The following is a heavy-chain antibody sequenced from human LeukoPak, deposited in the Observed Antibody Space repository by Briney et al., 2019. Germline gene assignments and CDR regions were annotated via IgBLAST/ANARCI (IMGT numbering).Heavy chain of an antibody. J-gene: IGHJ6*02. V-gene: IGHV3-30*18. CDR2: ISYDGSNK. D-gene: IGHD3-22*01. CDR1: GFTFSSYG. CDR3: AKDDSRWNYYDSSGYYGLYYYGMDV. Sequence: GGSLRLSCAASGFTFSSYGMHWVRQAPGKGLEWVAVISYDGSNKYYADSVKGRFTISRDNSKNTLYLQMNSVRAEDTAVYYCAKDDSRWNYYDSSGYYGLYYYGMDVWGQGTTVTVSS.